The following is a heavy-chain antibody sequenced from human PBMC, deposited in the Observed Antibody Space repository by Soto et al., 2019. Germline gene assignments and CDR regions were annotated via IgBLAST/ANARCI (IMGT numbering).Heavy chain of an antibody. CDR3: ARDRGGYDRLYYYHGMDV. Sequence: VGSLRLSCAASGFTFSDYYMSWICQAPGKGLEYISYISSSSGSTNYADSVKGRFTISRDNAKNSLYLQMSSLRAEDTAVYYCARDRGGYDRLYYYHGMDVWGQGTTVTVSS. V-gene: IGHV3-11*06. CDR1: GFTFSDYY. CDR2: ISSSSGST. D-gene: IGHD5-12*01. J-gene: IGHJ6*02.